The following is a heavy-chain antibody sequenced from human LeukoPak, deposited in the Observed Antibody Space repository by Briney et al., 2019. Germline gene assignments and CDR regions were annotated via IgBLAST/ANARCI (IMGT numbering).Heavy chain of an antibody. CDR2: ISSSGRTK. Sequence: GGSLRLSCAASGFTFNSYEMNWVRQAPGKGLEWVSYISSSGRTKYYADFVKGRFTISRDNAKNTLYLQMNSLRAEDTAVYFMYNTACTGCWGQGTLVTVSS. D-gene: IGHD5-18*01. CDR3: YNTACTGC. CDR1: GFTFNSYE. V-gene: IGHV3-48*03. J-gene: IGHJ4*02.